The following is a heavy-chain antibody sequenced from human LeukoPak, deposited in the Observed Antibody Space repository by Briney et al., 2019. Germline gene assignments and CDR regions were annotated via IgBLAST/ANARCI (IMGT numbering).Heavy chain of an antibody. V-gene: IGHV4-34*01. CDR2: INHSGST. Sequence: SETLSLTCAVYGGSFSGYYWSWIRQPPGKGLEWIGEINHSGSTNYNPSLKSRVTISVDTSKNQFSLILNSVTAADTAVYYCARNSAYSSSSGVNCWGQGSLVTVSS. J-gene: IGHJ4*02. CDR1: GGSFSGYY. CDR3: ARNSAYSSSSGVNC. D-gene: IGHD6-6*01.